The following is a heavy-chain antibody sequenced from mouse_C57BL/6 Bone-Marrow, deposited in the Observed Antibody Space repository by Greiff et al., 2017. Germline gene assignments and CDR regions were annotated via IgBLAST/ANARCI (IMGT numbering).Heavy chain of an antibody. J-gene: IGHJ3*01. V-gene: IGHV1-81*01. D-gene: IGHD2-3*01. Sequence: VQLQQSGAELARPGASVKLSCKASGYTFTSYGISWVKQRTGQGLEWIGEIYPRSGNTYYNEKFKGKATLTADKSSSTAYLELRSLTSEDSAVYFCARESIMVYGGPFAYWGQETLVTVSA. CDR1: GYTFTSYG. CDR3: ARESIMVYGGPFAY. CDR2: IYPRSGNT.